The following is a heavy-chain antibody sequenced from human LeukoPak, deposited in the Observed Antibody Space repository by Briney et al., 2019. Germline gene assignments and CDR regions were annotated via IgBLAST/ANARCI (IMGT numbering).Heavy chain of an antibody. CDR1: SGSIGSSSNY. J-gene: IGHJ5*02. D-gene: IGHD3-10*01. V-gene: IGHV4-39*01. CDR3: AVRFGELFHWFDP. Sequence: SETLSLTCTVSSGSIGSSSNYWGWIRQAPEKGLEWIGNVYYSGSTFYNPSLKSRVTISVDTSKNQFSLKLSSVTAADTAVYYCAVRFGELFHWFDPWGQGSLVTVSS. CDR2: VYYSGST.